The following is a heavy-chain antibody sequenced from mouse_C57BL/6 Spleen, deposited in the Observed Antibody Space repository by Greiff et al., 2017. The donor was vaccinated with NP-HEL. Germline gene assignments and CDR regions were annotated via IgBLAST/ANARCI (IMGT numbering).Heavy chain of an antibody. D-gene: IGHD1-1*01. CDR2: INPSTGGT. V-gene: IGHV1-43*01. CDR3: ARGDYYGSSYGFDYYAMDY. J-gene: IGHJ4*01. Sequence: EVQLQQSGPELVKPGASVKISCKASGYSFTGYYMHWVKQSSEKSLEWIGEINPSTGGTSYNQKFKGKATLTVDKSSSTAYMQLKSLTSEDSAVYYCARGDYYGSSYGFDYYAMDYWGQGTSVTVSS. CDR1: GYSFTGYY.